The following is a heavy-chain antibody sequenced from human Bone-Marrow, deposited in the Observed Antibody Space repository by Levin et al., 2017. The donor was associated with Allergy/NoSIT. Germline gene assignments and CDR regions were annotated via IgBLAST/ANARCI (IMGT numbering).Heavy chain of an antibody. Sequence: SETLSLTCTVSGASVTTYYWSWIRQTPGKGLEWIGYVYYSGSTNYNPSLKSRVTISRDTSNNHLSLKLTSVTSADTAVYYCAREMDHFYGMDVWGQGTTVTVS. CDR2: VYYSGST. J-gene: IGHJ6*02. V-gene: IGHV4-59*02. CDR1: GASVTTYY. D-gene: IGHD2-2*03. CDR3: AREMDHFYGMDV.